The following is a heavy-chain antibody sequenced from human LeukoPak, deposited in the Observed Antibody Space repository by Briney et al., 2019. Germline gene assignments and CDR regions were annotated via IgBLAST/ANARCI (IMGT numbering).Heavy chain of an antibody. CDR3: ASVRRGFGESSKYYSYYYMDV. Sequence: SETLSLTCTVSGYSISTGYYWGWIRQPPGKGLEWIGNMYYSGSTYCNPSLKSRVTISVDTSKNQFSLKLSAVTAADTAVYYCASVRRGFGESSKYYSYYYMDVWGNGTTVTISS. CDR2: MYYSGST. CDR1: GYSISTGYY. D-gene: IGHD3-10*01. J-gene: IGHJ6*03. V-gene: IGHV4-38-2*02.